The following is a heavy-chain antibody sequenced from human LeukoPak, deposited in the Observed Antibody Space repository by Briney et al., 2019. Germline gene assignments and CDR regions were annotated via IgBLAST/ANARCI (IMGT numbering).Heavy chain of an antibody. CDR3: VRGSGWFFGL. Sequence: PGGSLRLSCAASQFSISYDSMHWVRQAPGKGLEWVASITEDGRDIHYLDSVKGRFSISRDNAKNSLYLEMNTLRAEDTAVYYCVRGSGWFFGLWGQGSLVTVSS. D-gene: IGHD6-19*01. CDR2: ITEDGRDI. J-gene: IGHJ4*02. V-gene: IGHV3-7*01. CDR1: QFSISYDS.